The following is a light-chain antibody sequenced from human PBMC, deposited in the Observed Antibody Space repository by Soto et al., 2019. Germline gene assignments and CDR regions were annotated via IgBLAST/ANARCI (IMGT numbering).Light chain of an antibody. Sequence: EIVLTQSPATLSLSPVERATLSGSASQTVSSNFLAWYQQRPAQAPRLLIYDASSRATGIPDRCSGSGSGTDFTLTISRLEPEDFAVYYCQQYASSPRTFGQGTKVDIK. CDR2: DAS. J-gene: IGKJ1*01. V-gene: IGKV3-20*01. CDR3: QQYASSPRT. CDR1: QTVSSNF.